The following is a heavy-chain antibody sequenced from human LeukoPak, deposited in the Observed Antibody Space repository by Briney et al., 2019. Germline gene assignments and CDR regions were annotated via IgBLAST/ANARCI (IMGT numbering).Heavy chain of an antibody. Sequence: GGSLRLSCAASGFTFRNYAMHWVRQAPGKGLEWVAVISYDGSNKYYADSVKGRFTISRDNSKNTLYLQMNSLRAEDTAVYYCARAGSYDAFDIWGQGTMVTVSS. V-gene: IGHV3-30*14. J-gene: IGHJ3*02. D-gene: IGHD1-1*01. CDR1: GFTFRNYA. CDR3: ARAGSYDAFDI. CDR2: ISYDGSNK.